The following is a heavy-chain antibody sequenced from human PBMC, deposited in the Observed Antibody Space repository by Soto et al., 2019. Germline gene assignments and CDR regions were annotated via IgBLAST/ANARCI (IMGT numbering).Heavy chain of an antibody. CDR3: VRGGSNYAS. J-gene: IGHJ5*02. CDR2: IKPDESEK. V-gene: IGHV3-7*01. D-gene: IGHD4-4*01. Sequence: EVQLVESGGGLVQPGGSLRLSCTASGFTFSDSWMTWVRQAPGKGLEWVARIKPDESEKKYADSVKGRFSISRDNAKNSMYFQMVSLRGEDAAVYFCVRGGSNYASWGQGTLVTVSS. CDR1: GFTFSDSW.